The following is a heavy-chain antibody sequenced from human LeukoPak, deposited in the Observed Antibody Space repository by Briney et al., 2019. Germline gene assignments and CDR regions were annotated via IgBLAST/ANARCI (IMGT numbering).Heavy chain of an antibody. CDR2: INPNSGGT. J-gene: IGHJ6*03. D-gene: IGHD5-12*01. CDR3: ARDFRLYYHYYMDV. Sequence: ASVKVSCKASGYTFTGYYMHWVRQAPGQGLEWMGWINPNSGGTNYAQKFQGRVTMTRDTSISTAYMELSRLRSDDTAVYYCARDFRLYYHYYMDVWGKGTTVTVSS. V-gene: IGHV1-2*02. CDR1: GYTFTGYY.